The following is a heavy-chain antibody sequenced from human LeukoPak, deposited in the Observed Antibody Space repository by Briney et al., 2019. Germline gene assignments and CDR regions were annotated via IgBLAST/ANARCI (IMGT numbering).Heavy chain of an antibody. J-gene: IGHJ4*02. Sequence: GGSLRLSCAASGFTVSSNYMSWVRQAPGKGLEWVSVIYSGGSTYYADSVEGRFTISRDNSKNTLYLQMNSLRAEDAAVYYCARDLSPYDSSVPSAIFGYWGQGTLVTVSS. V-gene: IGHV3-66*01. D-gene: IGHD3-22*01. CDR1: GFTVSSNY. CDR2: IYSGGST. CDR3: ARDLSPYDSSVPSAIFGY.